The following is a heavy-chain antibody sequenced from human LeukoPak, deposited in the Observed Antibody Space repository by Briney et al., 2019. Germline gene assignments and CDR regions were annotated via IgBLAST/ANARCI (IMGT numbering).Heavy chain of an antibody. CDR3: ARHRAYSSSSPFDY. V-gene: IGHV4-59*08. Sequence: SETPSLTCSVSGGSISSLYWSWIRQPPGKGLEWIGYIYYTGSTNDNPSLKSRVTMFVDMSKNQFSLRLSSVTAADTAVYYCARHRAYSSSSPFDYWGQGTLVTVSS. CDR1: GGSISSLY. D-gene: IGHD6-6*01. J-gene: IGHJ4*02. CDR2: IYYTGST.